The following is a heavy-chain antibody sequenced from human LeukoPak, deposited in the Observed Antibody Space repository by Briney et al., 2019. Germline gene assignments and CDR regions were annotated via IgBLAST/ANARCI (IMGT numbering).Heavy chain of an antibody. CDR2: INPSGGAT. J-gene: IGHJ4*02. Sequence: GASVKVSCKASGYTFTSYYMHWVRQAPGQGLEWMGIINPSGGATTYAQKFQGRVTMTRDTSTSTVYMEVSSLRSEDTAVYYCAREFSGYIDFWGQGTLVTVSS. V-gene: IGHV1-46*01. D-gene: IGHD1-26*01. CDR3: AREFSGYIDF. CDR1: GYTFTSYY.